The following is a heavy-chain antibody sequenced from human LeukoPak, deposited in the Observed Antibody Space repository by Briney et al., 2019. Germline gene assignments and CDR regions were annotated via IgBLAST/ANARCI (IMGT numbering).Heavy chain of an antibody. J-gene: IGHJ4*02. Sequence: GGSLRLSCEASGFTFGSHAMYWVRQAPGKGLEWVSTVSGSGDSTWYADSVKGRFTISRDNSKSTLYLQMNSLRAEDTAVYYCAKSPYIASHIDFDYWGQGTLVTVSS. CDR3: AKSPYIASHIDFDY. V-gene: IGHV3-23*01. CDR1: GFTFGSHA. CDR2: VSGSGDST. D-gene: IGHD3-16*01.